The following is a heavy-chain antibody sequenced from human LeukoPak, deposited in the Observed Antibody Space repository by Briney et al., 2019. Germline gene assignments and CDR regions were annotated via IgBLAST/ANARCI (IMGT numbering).Heavy chain of an antibody. V-gene: IGHV4-39*01. J-gene: IGHJ4*02. Sequence: PSETLSLTCTVSGGSISSSSYYWGWIRQPPGKGLEWIGSIYYSGSTYYNPSLKSRVTISVDTSKNQFSLKLSSVTAADTAVYYCARYCSSTSCHPGYWGQGTLVTVSS. CDR2: IYYSGST. CDR1: GGSISSSSYY. D-gene: IGHD2-2*01. CDR3: ARYCSSTSCHPGY.